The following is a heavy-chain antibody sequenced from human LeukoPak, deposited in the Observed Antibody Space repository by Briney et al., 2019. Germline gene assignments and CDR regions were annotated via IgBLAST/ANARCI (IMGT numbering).Heavy chain of an antibody. CDR3: AKDTYYYDSSGYYGYYFDY. CDR1: GFSFSTYG. V-gene: IGHV3-30*02. Sequence: GGSLRLSCAASGFSFSTYGMHWVRQAPGKGLEWVAFIRYDGSNKYYAESVKGRFTISRDNSKNTLYLQMNSLRAEDTAVYYCAKDTYYYDSSGYYGYYFDYWGQGTLVTVSS. J-gene: IGHJ4*02. D-gene: IGHD3-22*01. CDR2: IRYDGSNK.